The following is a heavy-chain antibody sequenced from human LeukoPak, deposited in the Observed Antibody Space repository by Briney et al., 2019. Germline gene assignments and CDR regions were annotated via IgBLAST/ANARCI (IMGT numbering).Heavy chain of an antibody. J-gene: IGHJ4*02. Sequence: GSSVKVSCKASGGTFSSYTISWVRQAPGQGLEWMGRIIPILGIANYAQKFRGRVTITADKSTSTAYMELSSLRSEDTAVYYCARSLEWLSIGPFDYWGQGTLVTVSS. V-gene: IGHV1-69*02. CDR1: GGTFSSYT. CDR3: ARSLEWLSIGPFDY. D-gene: IGHD3-3*01. CDR2: IIPILGIA.